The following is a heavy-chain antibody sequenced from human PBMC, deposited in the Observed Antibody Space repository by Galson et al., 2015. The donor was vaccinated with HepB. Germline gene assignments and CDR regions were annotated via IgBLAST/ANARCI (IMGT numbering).Heavy chain of an antibody. V-gene: IGHV1-69*10. CDR1: GGTFSSYA. J-gene: IGHJ3*02. D-gene: IGHD1-26*01. CDR3: ARDLEGATNAAFDI. CDR2: IIPILGIA. Sequence: SVKVSCKASGGTFSSYAISWVRQAPGQGLEWMGGIIPILGIANYAQKFQGRVTITADKSTSTAYMELSSLRSEDTAVYYCARDLEGATNAAFDIWGQGTMVTVSS.